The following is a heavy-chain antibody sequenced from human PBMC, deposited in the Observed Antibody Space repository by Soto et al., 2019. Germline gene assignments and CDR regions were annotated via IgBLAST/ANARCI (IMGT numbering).Heavy chain of an antibody. Sequence: EVQLLESGGGLVQPGGSLRLSCAASGFTFSSYAMTWVRQAPGKGLEWVSAISGSGGSTYYADSVKGRFTISRDNSKNTLYLQMNSLRAEDTAVYYCAGSSGWYPHFDYWGQGTLVTVSS. J-gene: IGHJ4*02. CDR3: AGSSGWYPHFDY. CDR2: ISGSGGST. CDR1: GFTFSSYA. D-gene: IGHD6-19*01. V-gene: IGHV3-23*01.